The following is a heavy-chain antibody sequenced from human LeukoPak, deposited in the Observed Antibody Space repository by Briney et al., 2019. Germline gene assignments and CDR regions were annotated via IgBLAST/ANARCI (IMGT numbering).Heavy chain of an antibody. CDR3: ARHPQVPPRHRYFDL. Sequence: SETLSLTCTVSGGSISRHYWSWIWQPPGRGLEGIGYITDSGSTNYNPSLRSRVTMSVDTSNNQFSLNLNSVTAADTAVYHCARHPQVPPRHRYFDLWGRGTLVSVSS. CDR1: GGSISRHY. D-gene: IGHD4/OR15-4a*01. CDR2: ITDSGST. J-gene: IGHJ2*01. V-gene: IGHV4-59*08.